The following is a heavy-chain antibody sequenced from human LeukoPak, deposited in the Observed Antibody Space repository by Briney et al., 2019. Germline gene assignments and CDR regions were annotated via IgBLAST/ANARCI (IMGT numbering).Heavy chain of an antibody. CDR1: GYTFTSYG. J-gene: IGHJ4*02. V-gene: IGHV1-18*01. CDR2: ISAYNGNT. Sequence: ASVKVSCKASGYTFTSYGISWVRQAPGQGLEWMGWISAYNGNTNYAQKLQGRVTMTTDTSTSTAYMELRNLRSDDTAVYYCARLSGPFGEFGVDYWGQGTLVTVSS. CDR3: ARLSGPFGEFGVDY. D-gene: IGHD3-10*01.